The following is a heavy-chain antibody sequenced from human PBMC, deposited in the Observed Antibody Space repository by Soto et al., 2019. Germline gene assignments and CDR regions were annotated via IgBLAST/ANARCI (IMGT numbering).Heavy chain of an antibody. CDR1: GFTLSGYA. V-gene: IGHV3-64*01. J-gene: IGHJ6*03. Sequence: EVQLAESGGGLAQPGGSLRLSCAASGFTLSGYAMDWVRQAPGKGLEYVSGISSNGGGTYYANSVQGRFTISRDNSKNTLYLQMGSRRPEEMAVYYCARRARPDVYYMDVWGKGTTVTVSS. D-gene: IGHD6-6*01. CDR3: ARRARPDVYYMDV. CDR2: ISSNGGGT.